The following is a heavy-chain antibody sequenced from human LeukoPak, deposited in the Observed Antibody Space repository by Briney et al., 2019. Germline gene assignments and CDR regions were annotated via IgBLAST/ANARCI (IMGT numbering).Heavy chain of an antibody. CDR2: SVGRGDVT. CDR1: GFTFNSYT. Sequence: GGSLRLSCTASGFTFNSYTMSWGRDAPGRGMEGISASVGRGDVTDLADSVKGRFTVSRDNSRNTLYLQMNSLRVEDTAVYYCAKSSGDWPSPFDYWGQGTLVTVSS. J-gene: IGHJ4*02. D-gene: IGHD2-21*02. CDR3: AKSSGDWPSPFDY. V-gene: IGHV3-23*01.